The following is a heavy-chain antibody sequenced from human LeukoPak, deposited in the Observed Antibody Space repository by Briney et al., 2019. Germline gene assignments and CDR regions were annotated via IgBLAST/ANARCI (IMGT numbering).Heavy chain of an antibody. CDR2: IYFSGSN. Sequence: SETLSLTCTVSGGSISSVGYYWDWIRQPPGKGLEWIGNIYFSGSNYYNPPLKSRVAISVDTSKNQFSLELTSVTAADTAVYYCARRFGYAYGRLDYWGQGTLVTVSS. D-gene: IGHD5-18*01. J-gene: IGHJ4*02. V-gene: IGHV4-39*01. CDR3: ARRFGYAYGRLDY. CDR1: GGSISSVGYY.